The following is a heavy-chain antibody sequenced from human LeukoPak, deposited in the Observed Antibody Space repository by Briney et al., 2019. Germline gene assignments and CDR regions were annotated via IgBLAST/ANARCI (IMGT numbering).Heavy chain of an antibody. CDR1: GFTFSRNA. J-gene: IGHJ6*02. CDR3: ARGSDGNGPGMDV. D-gene: IGHD5-24*01. Sequence: GGSLRLSCAASGFTFSRNAMHWVRQAPGRGLEWVSHITTGGSTTSYADSVKGRFTMPRDNAKNSLYLQMHSLRDADTAIYYCARGSDGNGPGMDVWGQGTTVTVSS. V-gene: IGHV3-48*03. CDR2: ITTGGSTT.